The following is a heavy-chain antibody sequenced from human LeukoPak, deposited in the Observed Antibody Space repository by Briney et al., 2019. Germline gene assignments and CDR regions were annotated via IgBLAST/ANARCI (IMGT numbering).Heavy chain of an antibody. CDR3: AKDMAGYSSSYYGMDV. CDR2: ISWNSGSI. D-gene: IGHD6-13*01. CDR1: GFTFDDYA. J-gene: IGHJ6*02. Sequence: GGSLRLSCAASGFTFDDYAMHWVRQAPGKGLEWDSGISWNSGSIGYADSVKGRFTISRDNAKNSLYLQMNSLRAEDTALYYCAKDMAGYSSSYYGMDVWGQGTTVTVSS. V-gene: IGHV3-9*01.